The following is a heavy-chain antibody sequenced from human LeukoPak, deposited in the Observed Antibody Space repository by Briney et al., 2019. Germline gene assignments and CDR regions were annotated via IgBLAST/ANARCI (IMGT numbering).Heavy chain of an antibody. Sequence: GGSLRLSCAASGFTFSDYSMNWVRQAPGKGLEWVSSISSSSYIYYADSLKGRFTISSDNAKNSLYLQMNSLRAEDTAVYYCAKDRRVAIFGVVIDWFDPWGQGTLVTVSS. CDR1: GFTFSDYS. J-gene: IGHJ5*02. CDR2: ISSSSYI. CDR3: AKDRRVAIFGVVIDWFDP. V-gene: IGHV3-21*04. D-gene: IGHD3-3*01.